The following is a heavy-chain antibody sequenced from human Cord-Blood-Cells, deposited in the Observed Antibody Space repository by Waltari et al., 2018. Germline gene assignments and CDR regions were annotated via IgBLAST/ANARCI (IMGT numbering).Heavy chain of an antibody. Sequence: EVQLVESGGGLVQPGGSLRLSCAASGFTFSSYAMSWVRQAPGKGWEWVSAISGSGGSTSYADSVKGRFTISRDNSKNTLYLQMNSLRAEDTAVYYCAKAPLAGVGAFDIWGQGTMVTVSS. D-gene: IGHD2-15*01. V-gene: IGHV3-23*04. J-gene: IGHJ3*02. CDR1: GFTFSSYA. CDR2: ISGSGGST. CDR3: AKAPLAGVGAFDI.